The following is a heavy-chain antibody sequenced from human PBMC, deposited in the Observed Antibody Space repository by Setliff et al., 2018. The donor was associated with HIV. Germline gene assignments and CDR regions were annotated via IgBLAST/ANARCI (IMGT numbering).Heavy chain of an antibody. V-gene: IGHV4-34*01. CDR1: GGSFNNYY. Sequence: NPSETLSLTCAVYGGSFNNYYWSWIRQPPGKGLEWIGEINHSGSTSYNPSLKSRVTISVDTSKNQFSLKLNSITAADTAIYFCARVRDPNWNYDMDVWGQGTTVTVSS. CDR2: INHSGST. CDR3: ARVRDPNWNYDMDV. J-gene: IGHJ6*03. D-gene: IGHD1-1*01.